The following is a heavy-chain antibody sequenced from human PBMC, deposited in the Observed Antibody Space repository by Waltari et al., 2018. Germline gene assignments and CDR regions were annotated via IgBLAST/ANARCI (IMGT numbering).Heavy chain of an antibody. Sequence: QVQLQESGPGLVKPSETLSLTCTVSGGSISSYYWSWIRQPPGKGLEWIGYISYSGSTNYNPSLKSRVSISVDTSENQVALKLSSVTAADTAGYYCARRDGYNCDYWGQGTLVTVSS. CDR2: ISYSGST. J-gene: IGHJ4*02. CDR3: ARRDGYNCDY. D-gene: IGHD5-12*01. V-gene: IGHV4-59*08. CDR1: GGSISSYY.